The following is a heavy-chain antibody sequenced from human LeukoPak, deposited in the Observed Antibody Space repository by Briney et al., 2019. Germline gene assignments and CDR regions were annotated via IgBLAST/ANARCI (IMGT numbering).Heavy chain of an antibody. CDR3: AIHYYDSSGYYPYYFDY. CDR1: GGSIDSSVYY. V-gene: IGHV4-39*01. CDR2: FYYSGST. D-gene: IGHD3-22*01. Sequence: SETLSLTCTVSGGSIDSSVYYWGWIRQPPGKGLEWVGSFYYSGSTYYNPSLKSRVTISVDTSKNQFSLKLSSVTAADTAVYYCAIHYYDSSGYYPYYFDYWGQGTLVTVSS. J-gene: IGHJ4*02.